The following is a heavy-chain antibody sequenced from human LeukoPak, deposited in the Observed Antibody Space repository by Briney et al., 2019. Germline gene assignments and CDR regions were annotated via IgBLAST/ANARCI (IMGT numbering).Heavy chain of an antibody. D-gene: IGHD2-2*01. J-gene: IGHJ4*02. CDR2: ISYDGSNK. Sequence: GRSLRLSRAASGFTFSSYGMHWVRQAPGKGLEWVAVISYDGSNKYYADSVKGRFTISRDNSKNTLYLQMNSLRAEDTAVYYCARSVEYCSSTSCYDYFDYWGQGTLVTVSS. V-gene: IGHV3-30*03. CDR3: ARSVEYCSSTSCYDYFDY. CDR1: GFTFSSYG.